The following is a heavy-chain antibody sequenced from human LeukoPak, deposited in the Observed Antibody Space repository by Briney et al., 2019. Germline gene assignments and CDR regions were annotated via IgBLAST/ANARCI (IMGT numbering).Heavy chain of an antibody. CDR3: AREGYSYGDYAFGI. V-gene: IGHV3-7*01. D-gene: IGHD5-18*01. CDR2: IKQDGSEK. CDR1: GFTFSSYW. Sequence: GGSLRLSCAASGFTFSSYWMRWVRQAPGKGLEWVANIKQDGSEKYYVDSVKGRFTISRDNAKNSLYLQMNSLRAEDTAVYYCAREGYSYGDYAFGIWGQGTMVTVSS. J-gene: IGHJ3*02.